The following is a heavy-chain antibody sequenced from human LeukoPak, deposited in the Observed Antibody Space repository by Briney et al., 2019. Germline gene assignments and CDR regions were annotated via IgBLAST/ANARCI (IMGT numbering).Heavy chain of an antibody. CDR1: GFTFSSYS. D-gene: IGHD3-10*01. J-gene: IGHJ6*02. Sequence: GGSLRLSCAASGFTFSSYSMNWVRQAPGKGLGWVSSISSSSSYIYYADSVKGRFTISRDNAENSLYLQMNSLRAEDTAVYYCAREASITMVRGVITGYYYGMDVWGQGTTVTVSS. V-gene: IGHV3-21*01. CDR3: AREASITMVRGVITGYYYGMDV. CDR2: ISSSSSYI.